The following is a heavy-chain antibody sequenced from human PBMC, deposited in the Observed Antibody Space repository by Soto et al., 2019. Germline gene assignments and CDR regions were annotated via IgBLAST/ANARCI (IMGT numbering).Heavy chain of an antibody. CDR2: ISAYNGNT. CDR3: ARSYYYDSSGYYLP. CDR1: GYTFTSYG. Sequence: GASVKVSCKASGYTFTSYGISWVRQAPGQGLEWMGWISAYNGNTNYAQKLQGRVTKTTDTSTSTAYMELRSLRSDDTAVYYCARSYYYDSSGYYLPWGQGTLVTVS. D-gene: IGHD3-22*01. V-gene: IGHV1-18*01. J-gene: IGHJ5*02.